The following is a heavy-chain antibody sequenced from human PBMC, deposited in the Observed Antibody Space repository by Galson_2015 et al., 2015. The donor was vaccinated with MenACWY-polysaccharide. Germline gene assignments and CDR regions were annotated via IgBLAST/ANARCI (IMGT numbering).Heavy chain of an antibody. CDR2: IQYDGSNK. CDR1: GSRFSNSG. J-gene: IGHJ3*02. Sequence: SLRLSCAASGSRFSNSGMHWVRQAPGKGLEWVAVIQYDGSNKVYADSVKGRFTISRDNSKNTVSLEMNTLGVEDTAVYYCAREASRIVYHPFDIWGHGTMVSDS. D-gene: IGHD2-8*01. CDR3: AREASRIVYHPFDI. V-gene: IGHV3-33*01.